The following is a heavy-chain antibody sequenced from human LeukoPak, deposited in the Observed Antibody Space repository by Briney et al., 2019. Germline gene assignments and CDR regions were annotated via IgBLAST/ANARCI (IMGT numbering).Heavy chain of an antibody. CDR3: ARSRYSYGLVDFDI. CDR2: FNPNSGGT. D-gene: IGHD5-18*01. J-gene: IGHJ3*02. CDR1: GYTFTGHF. V-gene: IGHV1-2*02. Sequence: ASVKVSCKASGYTFTGHFMHWVRQAPGQGLEWMGWFNPNSGGTNYAQKFQGRVTMTRDTSISTAYMQMSTLRSDDTAVYYCARSRYSYGLVDFDIWGQGTIVTASS.